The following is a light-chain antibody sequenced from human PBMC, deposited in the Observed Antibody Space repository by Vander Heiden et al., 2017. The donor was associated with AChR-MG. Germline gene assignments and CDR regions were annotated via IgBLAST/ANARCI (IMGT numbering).Light chain of an antibody. Sequence: EIVLTQSPGTLSSSPGERATLSCRASQSVSSNYLAWYQQKPGQAPRLLIYGASSRATGIPDRFSGSGSGTDFTLTISRLEPEDFAVYYCHQYSSSPRTFGQGTKVEIK. CDR1: QSVSSNY. CDR3: HQYSSSPRT. CDR2: GAS. V-gene: IGKV3-20*01. J-gene: IGKJ1*01.